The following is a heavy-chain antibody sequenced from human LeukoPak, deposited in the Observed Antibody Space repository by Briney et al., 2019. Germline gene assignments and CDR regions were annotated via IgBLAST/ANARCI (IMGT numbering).Heavy chain of an antibody. J-gene: IGHJ3*02. D-gene: IGHD3-22*01. CDR2: IYYSGST. V-gene: IGHV4-30-4*01. Sequence: SETLSLTCTVSGGSISSGDYYWSWIRQPPGKGLEWIGYIYYSGSTYYNPSLKSRVTISVDKSKNQFSLKLSSVTAADTAVYYCARDRGPYDSSGYSLYDAFDIWGQGTMVTVSS. CDR1: GGSISSGDYY. CDR3: ARDRGPYDSSGYSLYDAFDI.